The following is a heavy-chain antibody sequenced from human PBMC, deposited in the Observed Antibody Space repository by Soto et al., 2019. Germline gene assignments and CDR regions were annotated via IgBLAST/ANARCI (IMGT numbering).Heavy chain of an antibody. Sequence: GGSLRLSCVGSGFSFSSCGMQWVRQAPGKGLEWGAATTYDGRTKHYEDSVKGRFTISRDNSKNTLYLQMNSLRVEDTATYYCAGALENPYFYYGLDVWGQGTTVTVSS. J-gene: IGHJ6*02. CDR1: GFSFSSCG. CDR3: AGALENPYFYYGLDV. D-gene: IGHD1-1*01. V-gene: IGHV3-30*03. CDR2: TTYDGRTK.